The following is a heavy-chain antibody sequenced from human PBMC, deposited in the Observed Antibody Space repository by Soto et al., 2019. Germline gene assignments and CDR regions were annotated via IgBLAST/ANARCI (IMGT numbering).Heavy chain of an antibody. J-gene: IGHJ4*02. V-gene: IGHV3-30-3*01. CDR2: ISYDGSNK. Sequence: QVQLVESGGGVVQPGRSLRLSCAASGFTFSSYAMRWVRQAPGKGLEWVAVISYDGSNKYEADSVKGRFTISRDNSKNKLYLQMNSMRAEDTAVYYCARAPRVAGMGLLDYWGQGTLVTVSS. CDR3: ARAPRVAGMGLLDY. CDR1: GFTFSSYA. D-gene: IGHD6-19*01.